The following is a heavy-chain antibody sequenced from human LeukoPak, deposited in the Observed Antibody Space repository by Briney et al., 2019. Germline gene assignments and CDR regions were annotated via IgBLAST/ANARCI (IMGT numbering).Heavy chain of an antibody. CDR2: IWYDGSNK. CDR1: GFIFSSYG. J-gene: IGHJ4*02. D-gene: IGHD3-22*01. V-gene: IGHV3-33*01. Sequence: GGSLRLSCAASGFIFSSYGMHWLRQAPGKGLEWVAVIWYDGSNKYYADSVKGRFTISRDNSQNTLYLQMNSLRAEDTAVYYCARVCNYDDSSGDYYFDYWGPRTLVTVSS. CDR3: ARVCNYDDSSGDYYFDY.